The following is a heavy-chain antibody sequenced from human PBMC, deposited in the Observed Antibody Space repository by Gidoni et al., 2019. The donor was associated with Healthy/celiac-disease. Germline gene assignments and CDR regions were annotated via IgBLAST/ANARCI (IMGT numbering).Heavy chain of an antibody. Sequence: QVQLVESGGGGVHPGSSLRLSCAASGSTFSSHGMHWVRQAPGKGLEWLAVISYDGSNKYYADSVKGRFTISRDNSKNTLYLQMNSLRAEDTAVYYCAKDLAAVAGTAADFDYWGQGTLVTVSS. V-gene: IGHV3-30*18. CDR3: AKDLAAVAGTAADFDY. J-gene: IGHJ4*02. D-gene: IGHD6-19*01. CDR1: GSTFSSHG. CDR2: ISYDGSNK.